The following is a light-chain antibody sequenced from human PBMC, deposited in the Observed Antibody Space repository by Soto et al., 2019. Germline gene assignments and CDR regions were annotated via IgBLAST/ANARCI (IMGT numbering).Light chain of an antibody. CDR3: SSYAGSNNFGV. Sequence: QSALTQPPSVSGSPGQSVTISCTGTSSDVGDYNYVSWYQQQPDKAPKLMIYEVTKRPSGVPDRFSGSKSGNTASLTVSGLQAEDEADYYCSSYAGSNNFGVFGGGTKLTVL. J-gene: IGLJ2*01. V-gene: IGLV2-8*01. CDR1: SSDVGDYNY. CDR2: EVT.